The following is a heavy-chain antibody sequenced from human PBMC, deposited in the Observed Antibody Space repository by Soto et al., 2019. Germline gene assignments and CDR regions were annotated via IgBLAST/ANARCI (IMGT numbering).Heavy chain of an antibody. CDR1: RFIFSDYA. V-gene: IGHV3-23*01. Sequence: DVQLLQSGGGLVQPGGSLTLSCAASRFIFSDYAMNWVRQAPGKGLERVSSIGGSNTDRYYADSVKGRFIIARDNSKNTMYLQMNSLRDDDTAVYYCAKDAVSYNGKWDWFDSWRQGTLVTVSS. J-gene: IGHJ5*01. D-gene: IGHD1-26*01. CDR2: IGGSNTDR. CDR3: AKDAVSYNGKWDWFDS.